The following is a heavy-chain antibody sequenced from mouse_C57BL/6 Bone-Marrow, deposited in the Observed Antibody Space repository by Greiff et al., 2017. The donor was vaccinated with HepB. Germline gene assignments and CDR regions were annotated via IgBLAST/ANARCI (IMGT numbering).Heavy chain of an antibody. Sequence: QVQLQQPGAELVKPGASVKMSCKASGYTFTSYWITWVKQRPGQGLEWIGDIYPGSGSTNYNEKFKSKATLTVDTSSSTAYMQLSSLTSENSAVYYCARWDYYGSSYHYWGQGTTLTVSS. CDR1: GYTFTSYW. CDR2: IYPGSGST. D-gene: IGHD1-1*01. CDR3: ARWDYYGSSYHY. J-gene: IGHJ2*01. V-gene: IGHV1-55*01.